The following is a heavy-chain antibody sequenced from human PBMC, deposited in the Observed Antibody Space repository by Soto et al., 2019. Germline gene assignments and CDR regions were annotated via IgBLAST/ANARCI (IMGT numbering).Heavy chain of an antibody. Sequence: QVQLVESGGGVVQPGRSLRLSCAASGFTFSSYGMHWVRQAPGKGLERVAVIWYDGSNKYYADSVKGRFTISRDNSKNTLYLQMNSLRAEDTAVYYCARGRYCSGGSCYGVYFDYWGQGTLVTVSS. D-gene: IGHD2-15*01. CDR1: GFTFSSYG. CDR2: IWYDGSNK. CDR3: ARGRYCSGGSCYGVYFDY. V-gene: IGHV3-33*01. J-gene: IGHJ4*02.